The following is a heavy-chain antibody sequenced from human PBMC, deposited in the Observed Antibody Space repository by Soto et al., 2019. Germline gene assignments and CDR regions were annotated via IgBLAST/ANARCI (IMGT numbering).Heavy chain of an antibody. V-gene: IGHV3-23*01. CDR2: ISGSGGST. CDR1: GFTFSSYA. D-gene: IGHD2-8*01. Sequence: EVQLLESGGGLVQPGGSLRLSCAASGFTFSSYAMSWVRQAPGKWLEWVSAISGSGGSTYYADSVKGRFTISRDNSKNTLYLQMNSLRDEDTAVYYCAKAICDQWCMLFGGQGTLVTVSS. CDR3: AKAICDQWCMLF. J-gene: IGHJ4*02.